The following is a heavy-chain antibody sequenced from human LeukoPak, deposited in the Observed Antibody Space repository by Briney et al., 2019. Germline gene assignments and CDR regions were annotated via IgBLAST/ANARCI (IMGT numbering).Heavy chain of an antibody. CDR2: IYYSGST. CDR1: GGSISSSSYY. D-gene: IGHD3-22*01. CDR3: ARATAYRLYYYDSSGYLFDY. Sequence: SETLSLTCTVSGGSISSSSYYWGWIRQPPGKGLEWIGSIYYSGSTYYNPSLKSRVTISVDTSKNQFSLKLSSVTAAGTAVYYCARATAYRLYYYDSSGYLFDYWGQGTLVTVSS. J-gene: IGHJ4*02. V-gene: IGHV4-39*07.